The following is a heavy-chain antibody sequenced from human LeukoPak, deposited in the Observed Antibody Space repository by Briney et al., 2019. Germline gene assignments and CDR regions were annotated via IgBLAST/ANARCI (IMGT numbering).Heavy chain of an antibody. V-gene: IGHV4-34*01. J-gene: IGHJ4*02. CDR1: GGSFSGYY. Sequence: SETLSLTCAVYGGSFSGYYWSWIRQPPGKGLEWIGEINHSGSTNYNPSLKSRVTISVDTSKNQFSLKLSSVTAADTAVYYCARGNSYGFFAYAYWGQGTLVTVSS. CDR2: INHSGST. CDR3: ARGNSYGFFAYAY. D-gene: IGHD5-18*01.